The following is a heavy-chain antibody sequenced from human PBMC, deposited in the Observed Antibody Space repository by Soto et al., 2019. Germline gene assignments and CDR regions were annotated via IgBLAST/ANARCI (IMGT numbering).Heavy chain of an antibody. V-gene: IGHV4-61*01. J-gene: IGHJ6*02. Sequence: PEETLSLTCTASGGSVSSGSYYWSWIRQPPGKGLEWIGYIYYSGSTNYNPSLKSRVTISVDTSKNQFSLKLSSVTAADTAVYYCASGTPSFVVVVAATRNNYYYYYGMDVWGQGTTVTVSS. CDR3: ASGTPSFVVVVAATRNNYYYYYGMDV. D-gene: IGHD2-15*01. CDR1: GGSVSSGSYY. CDR2: IYYSGST.